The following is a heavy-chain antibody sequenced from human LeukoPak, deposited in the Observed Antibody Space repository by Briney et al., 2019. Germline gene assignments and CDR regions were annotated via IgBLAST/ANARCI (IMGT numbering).Heavy chain of an antibody. CDR1: GFTFDDYG. CDR3: ARAGYYGDYLDY. J-gene: IGHJ4*02. V-gene: IGHV3-20*04. D-gene: IGHD4-17*01. CDR2: INWNGGST. Sequence: PGGSLRLSCAASGFTFDDYGISWVRPAPGKGLEWVSGINWNGGSTGYADSVKGRFTISRDNAKNSLYLQMNSLRAEDTALYYCARAGYYGDYLDYWGQGTLVTVSS.